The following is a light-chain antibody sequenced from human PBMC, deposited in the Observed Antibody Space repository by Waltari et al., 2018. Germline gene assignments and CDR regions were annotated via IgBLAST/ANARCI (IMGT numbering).Light chain of an antibody. Sequence: EIVLTQSPATLSLSPGERAPLSCRASQSVSYYLAWYQQRPGQAPRLLIYDASSRATGIPARFSGSGSETDFTLTISSLEPEDFAVYYCQQRRTWPLTFGGGTKVEI. J-gene: IGKJ4*01. CDR1: QSVSYY. CDR2: DAS. CDR3: QQRRTWPLT. V-gene: IGKV3-11*01.